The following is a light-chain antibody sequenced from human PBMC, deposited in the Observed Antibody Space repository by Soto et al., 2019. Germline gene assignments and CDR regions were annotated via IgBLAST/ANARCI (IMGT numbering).Light chain of an antibody. Sequence: QSALTQPRSVSGSPGQSVTISCTGTSNDVGAYDFVSWYQHHPGKAPKLMISDVTKRPSGVPGRFSGSKSGNTASLTISGLQAEDEADYYCCSYAGSDAFWLFGGGTKVTVL. CDR2: DVT. CDR3: CSYAGSDAFWL. CDR1: SNDVGAYDF. V-gene: IGLV2-11*01. J-gene: IGLJ3*02.